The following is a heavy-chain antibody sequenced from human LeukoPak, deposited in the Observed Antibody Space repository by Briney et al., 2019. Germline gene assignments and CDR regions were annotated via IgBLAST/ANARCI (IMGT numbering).Heavy chain of an antibody. D-gene: IGHD3-3*01. Sequence: SETLSLTCAVYGGSFSDFHWSWIRQPPGKGLEWIGEINHSGSTNYNPSLKSRVTISVDTSKNQFSLKLSSVTAADTAVYYCARERADFWSGGYYFDYWGQGTLVTVSS. J-gene: IGHJ4*02. CDR3: ARERADFWSGGYYFDY. V-gene: IGHV4-34*01. CDR2: INHSGST. CDR1: GGSFSDFH.